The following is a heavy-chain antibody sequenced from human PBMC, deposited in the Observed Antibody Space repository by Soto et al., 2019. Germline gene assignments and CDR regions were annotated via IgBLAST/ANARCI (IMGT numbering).Heavy chain of an antibody. CDR3: ARAPVVTGMFDP. V-gene: IGHV4-61*01. Sequence: ETLSLTCTVSGGSVSGGSFYWSCIRQPPGKGLGWIGYISYSGSTNYNPSLKSRVTISVDTSKNQFSLQLSSVTAADTAVYYCARAPVVTGMFDPWGQGTLVTVSS. J-gene: IGHJ5*02. D-gene: IGHD2-21*02. CDR2: ISYSGST. CDR1: GGSVSGGSFY.